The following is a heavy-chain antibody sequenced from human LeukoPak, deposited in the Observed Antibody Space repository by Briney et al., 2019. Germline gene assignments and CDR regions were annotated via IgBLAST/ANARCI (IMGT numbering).Heavy chain of an antibody. J-gene: IGHJ5*02. CDR2: IYHSGSA. CDR3: ARASGWLQSKNWFDP. Sequence: SETLSLTCTVSGSSITSGYFWGWIRQPPGKGLEWIGSIYHSGSAYYNPSLKSRVTISVDTSRNQFSLQLTSVTAADTAVYYCARASGWLQSKNWFDPWGQGTLVTVSS. CDR1: GSSITSGYF. V-gene: IGHV4-38-2*02. D-gene: IGHD5-24*01.